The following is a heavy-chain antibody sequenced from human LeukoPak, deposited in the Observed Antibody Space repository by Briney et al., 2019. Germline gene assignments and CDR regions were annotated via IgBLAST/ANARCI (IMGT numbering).Heavy chain of an antibody. V-gene: IGHV4-39*07. D-gene: IGHD6-13*01. Sequence: ASETLSLTCTVSGGSISTSTYYWGWIRQPPGKGLEWTASIYYGGSTYYNPSLKSRVTISVDTSNNQFSLKLNSVTAADTAVYYCARVERYTSSGPTDPWGQGTLVTVSS. CDR1: GGSISTSTYY. CDR2: IYYGGST. J-gene: IGHJ5*02. CDR3: ARVERYTSSGPTDP.